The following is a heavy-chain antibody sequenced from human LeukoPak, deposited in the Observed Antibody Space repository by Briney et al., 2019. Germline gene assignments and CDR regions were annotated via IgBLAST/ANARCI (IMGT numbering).Heavy chain of an antibody. V-gene: IGHV4-59*08. J-gene: IGHJ5*02. CDR3: ALRIGVSGGCNWFYP. D-gene: IGHD6-19*01. Sequence: SETLSLTCTVSGGSISNYYWSWIRQPPGKGLEWIGYIYHSGSTNYNPSLKSRVTISVDTSKNQFSLKLSSVTAADTAVYYCALRIGVSGGCNWFYPWGQGTLVTVSS. CDR1: GGSISNYY. CDR2: IYHSGST.